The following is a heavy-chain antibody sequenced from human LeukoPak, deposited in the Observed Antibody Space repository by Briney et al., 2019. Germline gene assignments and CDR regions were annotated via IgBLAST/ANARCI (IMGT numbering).Heavy chain of an antibody. J-gene: IGHJ3*02. CDR2: IYASGST. Sequence: SENLSLTCTVSGGSISSGSYIWNWIRQPAGKTLEWIGRIYASGSTNYNPSLKSRVTISIDTSKNEFSLMLSSVTAADTAVYYCARQPDYGDYVDAFDIWGQGTMVTVSS. CDR3: ARQPDYGDYVDAFDI. D-gene: IGHD4-17*01. V-gene: IGHV4-61*02. CDR1: GGSISSGSYI.